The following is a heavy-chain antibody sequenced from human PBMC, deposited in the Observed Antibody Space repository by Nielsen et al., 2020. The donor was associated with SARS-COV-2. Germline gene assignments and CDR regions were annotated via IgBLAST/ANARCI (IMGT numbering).Heavy chain of an antibody. V-gene: IGHV3-21*04. Sequence: GGSLRLSCAASGFTFSSYSMNWVRQAPGKGLEWVSSISSSSSYTNYADSVKGRFTISRDNAKNSLYLQMNSLRAEDTAVYYCASPGIAAAGTDYYFDYWGQGTLVTVSS. CDR2: ISSSSSYT. CDR1: GFTFSSYS. CDR3: ASPGIAAAGTDYYFDY. D-gene: IGHD6-13*01. J-gene: IGHJ4*02.